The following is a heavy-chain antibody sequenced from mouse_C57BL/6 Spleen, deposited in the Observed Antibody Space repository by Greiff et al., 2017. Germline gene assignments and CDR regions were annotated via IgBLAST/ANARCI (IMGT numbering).Heavy chain of an antibody. CDR2: IDPSDSYT. Sequence: QVQLQQPGAELVRPGTSVKLSCKASGYTFTSYWMHWVKQRPGQGLEWIGVIDPSDSYTNYNQKFKGKAPLTVDKSSSTAYMQLSSLTSEDSAVYYCARRDCGSSCYYYAMAYWGQGTSVTVSS. CDR1: GYTFTSYW. J-gene: IGHJ4*01. CDR3: ARRDCGSSCYYYAMAY. D-gene: IGHD1-1*01. V-gene: IGHV1-59*01.